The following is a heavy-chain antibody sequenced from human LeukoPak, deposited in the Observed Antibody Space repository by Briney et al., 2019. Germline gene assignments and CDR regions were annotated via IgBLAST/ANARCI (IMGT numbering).Heavy chain of an antibody. J-gene: IGHJ4*02. CDR3: ASNQLGGVFDY. CDR1: GGTFSSYA. CDR2: IIPIFGTA. D-gene: IGHD3-16*01. V-gene: IGHV1-69*13. Sequence: SVKVSCRASGGTFSSYAISWVRQAPGQGLEWMGGIIPIFGTANYAQKFQGRVTITADESTSTAYMELSSLRSEDTAVYYCASNQLGGVFDYWGQGTLVTVSS.